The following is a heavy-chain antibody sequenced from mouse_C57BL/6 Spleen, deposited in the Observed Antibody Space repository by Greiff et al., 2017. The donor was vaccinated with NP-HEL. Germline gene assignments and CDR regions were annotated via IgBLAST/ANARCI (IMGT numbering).Heavy chain of an antibody. CDR3: ARHDYYGSSASFAC. Sequence: EVKVVESGGDLVKPGGSLKLSCAASGFTFSSYGMSWVRQTPDKRLEWVATISSGGSYTYYPDSVKGRFTISRDNAKNTLYLQMSSLKSEDTAMYYCARHDYYGSSASFACWGQGTLVSVAA. CDR1: GFTFSSYG. D-gene: IGHD1-1*01. J-gene: IGHJ3*01. V-gene: IGHV5-6*01. CDR2: ISSGGSYT.